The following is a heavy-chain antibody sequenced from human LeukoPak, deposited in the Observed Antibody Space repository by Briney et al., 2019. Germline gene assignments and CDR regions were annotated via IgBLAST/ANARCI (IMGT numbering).Heavy chain of an antibody. D-gene: IGHD3-22*01. Sequence: SVKVSCKASGGTFSSYAISWVRQAPGQGLEWMGRIIPILGIANYAQKFQGRVTITADKSTSTAYMELSSLRSEDTAVYYCARGYYYDSSGYYYFDYWGQGTLVTVSS. J-gene: IGHJ4*02. CDR2: IIPILGIA. CDR1: GGTFSSYA. V-gene: IGHV1-69*04. CDR3: ARGYYYDSSGYYYFDY.